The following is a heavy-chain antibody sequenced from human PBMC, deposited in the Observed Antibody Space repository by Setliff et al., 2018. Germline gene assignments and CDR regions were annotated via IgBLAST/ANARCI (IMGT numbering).Heavy chain of an antibody. CDR3: AREASMVRGVIITLSTNWFDP. CDR1: GYTFTSYY. D-gene: IGHD3-10*01. CDR2: INSSGGST. J-gene: IGHJ5*02. Sequence: ASVKVSCKASGYTFTSYYLNCVRQAPGQGFEWMGIINSSGGSTSYPQKFQGRVTMTMNTSTSTVYMELSSLRSEDTDVYYCAREASMVRGVIITLSTNWFDPGGQGTLVTVSS. V-gene: IGHV1-46*01.